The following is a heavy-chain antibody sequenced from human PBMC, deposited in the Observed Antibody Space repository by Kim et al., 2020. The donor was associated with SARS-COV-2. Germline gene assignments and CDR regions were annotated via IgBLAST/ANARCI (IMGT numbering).Heavy chain of an antibody. CDR3: ARVLIEMDIISRFDY. V-gene: IGHV4-30-4*01. CDR1: GGSISSGDYY. Sequence: SETLSLTCTVSGGSISSGDYYWSWIRQPPGKGLEWIGYIYYSGSTYYNPSLKSRVTISVDTSKNQFSLKLSSVTAADTAVYYCARVLIEMDIISRFDYWGQGTLVTVSS. CDR2: IYYSGST. D-gene: IGHD3-3*01. J-gene: IGHJ4*02.